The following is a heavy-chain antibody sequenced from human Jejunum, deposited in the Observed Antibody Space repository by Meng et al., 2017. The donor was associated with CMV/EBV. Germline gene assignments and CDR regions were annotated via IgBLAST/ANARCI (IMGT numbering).Heavy chain of an antibody. V-gene: IGHV4-4*02. CDR3: ARGRCTRTGCSTGTFHF. J-gene: IGHJ4*02. CDR1: DPTRSDLC. Sequence: DPTRSDLCSRCARHSPEEGLVWIGDVSPSENTHSNPSLQSRVTLSRPWSKNQFSLGLTSVATADTAIFYCARGRCTRTGCSTGTFHFWGQGILVTVSS. CDR2: VSPSENT. D-gene: IGHD2-2*01.